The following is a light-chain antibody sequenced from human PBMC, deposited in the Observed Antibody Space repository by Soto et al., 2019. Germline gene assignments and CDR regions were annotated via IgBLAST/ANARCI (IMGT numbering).Light chain of an antibody. V-gene: IGLV2-14*02. CDR3: SAYTARSTLV. CDR1: SSDIGSYNL. CDR2: EVS. Sequence: QSVLTQPASVSGSPGQSITISCTGTSSDIGSYNLVSWYQQYPGKAPKFILYEVSKRPTGVPNRFTGSKSGNTASLTISGLQPEDEGDYYCSAYTARSTLVFGGGTKATVL. J-gene: IGLJ3*02.